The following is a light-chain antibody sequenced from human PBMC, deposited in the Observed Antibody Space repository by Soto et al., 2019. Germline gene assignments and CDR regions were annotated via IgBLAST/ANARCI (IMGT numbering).Light chain of an antibody. V-gene: IGKV1-17*01. CDR3: LQHNSYPQT. CDR1: QGIRDA. J-gene: IGKJ1*01. CDR2: AAS. Sequence: DIQMTQSPSSLSASVGDRVTITCRASQGIRDALGWYQQKPGKAPKRLIYAASSLQSWDPSRFSGSGSGTEFTLTISSLQPEDCPTYYCLQHNSYPQTFGQGTKVEIQ.